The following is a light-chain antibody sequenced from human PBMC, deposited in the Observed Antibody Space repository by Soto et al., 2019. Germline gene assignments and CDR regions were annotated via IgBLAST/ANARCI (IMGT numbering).Light chain of an antibody. CDR1: SIDVGGYNY. CDR3: TSYTSSSTLGV. CDR2: DVS. V-gene: IGLV2-14*01. J-gene: IGLJ2*01. Sequence: QSALTQPASVYGSPGQSITISCTGTSIDVGGYNYVSWYQQHPGKAPKLMIYDVSNRPSGVSNRFSGSKSGNTASLTISGLPAEDEADYYCTSYTSSSTLGVFGGGTKLTVL.